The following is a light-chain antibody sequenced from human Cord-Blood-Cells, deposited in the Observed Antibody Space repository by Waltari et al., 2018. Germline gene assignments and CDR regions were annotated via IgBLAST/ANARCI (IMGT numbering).Light chain of an antibody. Sequence: DLVMSHSPLSLPASPGEPGSISSSPSPSLRHSNGYNYLDWYLQKPGQSPQLLIYLGSNRSSGVPARFSGSGSGTDFTLTISSVEAEDFAVYYCQQARQSPHTFGQGTKVEIK. J-gene: IGKJ2*01. CDR3: QQARQSPHT. V-gene: IGKV2-28*01. CDR2: LGS. CDR1: PSLRHSNGYNY.